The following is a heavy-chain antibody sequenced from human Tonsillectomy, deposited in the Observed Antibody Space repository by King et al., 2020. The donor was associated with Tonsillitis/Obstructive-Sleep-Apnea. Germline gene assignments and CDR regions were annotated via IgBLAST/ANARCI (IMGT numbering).Heavy chain of an antibody. D-gene: IGHD2-21*01. Sequence: QLQESGPGLVKSSGTLSLTCAVSGASISSNDWWSWVRQPPGKGLEWIGEISRCGNTNYNPSLKSRVAISIDNSKNRFSLELTSVTAADTAVYYCTTNGAYCLDRWGQGTLVTVSS. CDR1: GASISSNDW. J-gene: IGHJ5*02. CDR3: TTNGAYCLDR. CDR2: ISRCGNT. V-gene: IGHV4-4*02.